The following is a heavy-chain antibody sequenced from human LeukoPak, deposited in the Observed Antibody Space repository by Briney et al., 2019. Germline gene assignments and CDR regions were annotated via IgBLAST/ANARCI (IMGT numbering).Heavy chain of an antibody. J-gene: IGHJ4*02. Sequence: GGSLRLSCAASGFAFNKYWMHWVRQAPGKGLVWVSRINGDGSTTTYADSVKGGFTISRDNAKNTLYLQMSSLRAEDTAVYYCATGNYYDSRGYYTFGHWGQGTLVTVSS. CDR1: GFAFNKYW. CDR3: ATGNYYDSRGYYTFGH. CDR2: INGDGSTT. V-gene: IGHV3-74*01. D-gene: IGHD3-22*01.